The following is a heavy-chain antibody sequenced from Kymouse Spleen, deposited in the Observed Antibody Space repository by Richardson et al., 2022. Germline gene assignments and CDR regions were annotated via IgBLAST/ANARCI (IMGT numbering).Heavy chain of an antibody. CDR2: ISYDGSNK. V-gene: IGHV3-30*18. D-gene: IGHD3-22*01. CDR3: AKDYYDSSGYYSYYYYYGMDV. CDR1: GFTFSSYG. J-gene: IGHJ6*02. Sequence: QVQLVESGGGVVQPGRSLRLSCAASGFTFSSYGMHWVRQAPGKGLEWVAVISYDGSNKYYADSVKGRFTISRDNSKNTLYLQMNSLRAEDTAVYYCAKDYYDSSGYYSYYYYYGMDVWGQGTTVTVSS.